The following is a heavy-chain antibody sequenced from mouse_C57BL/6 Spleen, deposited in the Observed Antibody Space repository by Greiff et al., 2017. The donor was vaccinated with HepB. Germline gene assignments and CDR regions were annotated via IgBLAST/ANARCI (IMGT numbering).Heavy chain of an antibody. Sequence: EVKLVESGPELVKPGASVKISCKASGYSFTGYYMNWVKQSPEKSLEWIGEINPSTGGTTYNQKFKAKATLTVDKSSSTAYMQLKSLTSEDSAVYYCARRYDYDAWFAYWGQGTLVTVSA. D-gene: IGHD2-4*01. V-gene: IGHV1-42*01. CDR2: INPSTGGT. CDR1: GYSFTGYY. J-gene: IGHJ3*01. CDR3: ARRYDYDAWFAY.